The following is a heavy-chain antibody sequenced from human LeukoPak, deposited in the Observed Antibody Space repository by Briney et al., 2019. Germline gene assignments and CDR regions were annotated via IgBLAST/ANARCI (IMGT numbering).Heavy chain of an antibody. Sequence: SETLSLTCAVYGGSFSGYYWSWIRQPPGKGLEWIGEINHSGSTNYNPSLKSRVTVSVDTSKDQFSLKLRSVTAADTAVYYCARARGAVAIDYWGQGSLVTVSS. J-gene: IGHJ4*02. CDR1: GGSFSGYY. D-gene: IGHD6-19*01. V-gene: IGHV4-34*01. CDR2: INHSGST. CDR3: ARARGAVAIDY.